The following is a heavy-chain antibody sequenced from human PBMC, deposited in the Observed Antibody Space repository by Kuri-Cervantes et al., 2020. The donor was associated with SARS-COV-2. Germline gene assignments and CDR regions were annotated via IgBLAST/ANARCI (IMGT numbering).Heavy chain of an antibody. CDR1: GGSFSGYY. Sequence: ESLKISCAVYGGSFSGYYWSWIRQPPGKGLEWIGEINHSGSTNYNPSLKSRVTISVDTSKNQFSLKLSSVTAADTAVYYCARGAYYDFWSGYYPAYRFDYWGQGTLVTVSS. CDR2: INHSGST. J-gene: IGHJ4*02. V-gene: IGHV4-34*01. D-gene: IGHD3-3*01. CDR3: ARGAYYDFWSGYYPAYRFDY.